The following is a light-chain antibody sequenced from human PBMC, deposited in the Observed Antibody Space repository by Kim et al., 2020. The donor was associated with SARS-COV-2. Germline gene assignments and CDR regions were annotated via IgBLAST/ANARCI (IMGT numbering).Light chain of an antibody. J-gene: IGLJ3*02. CDR3: NSRDSSGNHLV. CDR1: SRRNYY. V-gene: IGLV3-19*01. CDR2: GRN. Sequence: AMGQKVRSKYQGESRRNYYASWYQQKPRQAPVVVIYGRNDRPSGIPDRFSGSNSGNTASLTITGAQAEDEANYYCNSRDSSGNHLVFGGGTQLTVL.